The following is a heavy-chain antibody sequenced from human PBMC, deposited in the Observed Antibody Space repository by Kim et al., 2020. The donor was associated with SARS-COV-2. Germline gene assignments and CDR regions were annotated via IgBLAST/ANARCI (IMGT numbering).Heavy chain of an antibody. CDR1: GFTFSSYW. V-gene: IGHV3-7*01. J-gene: IGHJ4*02. D-gene: IGHD6-19*01. CDR3: ARGSAGYSSGRGY. CDR2: IKQDGSEK. Sequence: GGSLRLSCAASGFTFSSYWMSWVRQAPGKGLEWVANIKQDGSEKYYVDSVKGRFTISRDNAKNSLYLQMNSLRAEDTVVYYCARGSAGYSSGRGYWGQGTLVTVSS.